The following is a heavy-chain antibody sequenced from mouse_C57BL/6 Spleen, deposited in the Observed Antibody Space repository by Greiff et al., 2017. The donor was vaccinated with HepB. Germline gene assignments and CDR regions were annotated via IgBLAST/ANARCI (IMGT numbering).Heavy chain of an antibody. CDR3: ARHKDYGSSGDFDY. V-gene: IGHV5-6*01. Sequence: EVQRVESGGDLVKPGGSLKLSCAASGFTFSSYGMSWVRQTPDKRLEWVATISSGGSYTYYPDSVKGRFTISRDNAKNTLYLQMSSLKSEDTAMYYCARHKDYGSSGDFDYWGQGTTLTVSS. D-gene: IGHD1-1*01. J-gene: IGHJ2*01. CDR1: GFTFSSYG. CDR2: ISSGGSYT.